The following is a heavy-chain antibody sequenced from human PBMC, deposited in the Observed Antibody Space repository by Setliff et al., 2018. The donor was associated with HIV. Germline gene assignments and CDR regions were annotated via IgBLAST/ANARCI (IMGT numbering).Heavy chain of an antibody. J-gene: IGHJ6*03. CDR1: GYTFTSYY. CDR3: SIDQGFWSGFNYNYYMDV. CDR2: MNPNSGNT. D-gene: IGHD3-3*01. V-gene: IGHV1-8*02. Sequence: ASVKVSCKASGYTFTSYYMHWVRQAPGQGLEWMGWMNPNSGNTDYAQKFQGRITLTRDTSIRTAYMELSSLRSEDTAVYYFSIDQGFWSGFNYNYYMDVWGKGTTVTVSS.